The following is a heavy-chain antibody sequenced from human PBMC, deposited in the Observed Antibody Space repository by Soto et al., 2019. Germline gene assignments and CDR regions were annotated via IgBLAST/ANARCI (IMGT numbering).Heavy chain of an antibody. Sequence: QVQLQESGPGLVKPSETLSLTCTVSGASISDYYWTWVRQPPGKGLEWIGYIYYSGRANYNPSLKSRVTISVDTSKNQFSLRLSSVTAADTAIYYCARDLMGCSSGSCYELFQNWGQGTLVTVSS. CDR3: ARDLMGCSSGSCYELFQN. CDR1: GASISDYY. D-gene: IGHD2-15*01. V-gene: IGHV4-59*01. J-gene: IGHJ1*01. CDR2: IYYSGRA.